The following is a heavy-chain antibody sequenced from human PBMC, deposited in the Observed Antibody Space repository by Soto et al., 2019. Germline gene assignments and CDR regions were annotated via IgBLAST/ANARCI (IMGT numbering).Heavy chain of an antibody. D-gene: IGHD2-21*02. Sequence: QVQLQESGPGLVKPSETLSLTCTVSGGSISSYYWSWIRQPPGKGLEWIGYMYNTGSTVYNPSLKRRLPISVDTSQNQFSLKLNAVTAADTAVYYCARDLWGYCGTDCYPLDVWGQGTTVTVSS. V-gene: IGHV4-59*01. CDR1: GGSISSYY. J-gene: IGHJ6*02. CDR2: MYNTGST. CDR3: ARDLWGYCGTDCYPLDV.